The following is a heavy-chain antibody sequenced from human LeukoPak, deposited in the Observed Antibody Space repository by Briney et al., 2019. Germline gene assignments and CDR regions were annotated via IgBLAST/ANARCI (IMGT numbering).Heavy chain of an antibody. CDR3: ARDDWDR. V-gene: IGHV3-30*03. D-gene: IGHD3-9*01. Sequence: GGSLRLSCAASGFTFSSYGMHWVRQAPGKGLEWVAVISYDGSNKYYADSVKGRFTISRDNSKNTLYLQMNSLRAEDTAVYYCARDDWDRWGQGTLVTVSS. J-gene: IGHJ4*02. CDR2: ISYDGSNK. CDR1: GFTFSSYG.